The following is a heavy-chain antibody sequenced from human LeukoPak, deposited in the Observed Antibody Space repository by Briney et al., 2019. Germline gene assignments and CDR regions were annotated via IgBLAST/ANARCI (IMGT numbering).Heavy chain of an antibody. CDR3: ARHQNDVYSSSCSNFGY. CDR2: IYYSGST. J-gene: IGHJ4*02. CDR1: GGSISSSSYY. V-gene: IGHV4-39*01. Sequence: SETLSLTCTVSGGSISSSSYYWGWIRQPPGKGLEWIGSIYYSGSTYYNPSLKSRVTISVDTSKNQFSLKLSSVTAADTAVYYCARHQNDVYSSSCSNFGYWGQGTLVTVSS. D-gene: IGHD6-13*01.